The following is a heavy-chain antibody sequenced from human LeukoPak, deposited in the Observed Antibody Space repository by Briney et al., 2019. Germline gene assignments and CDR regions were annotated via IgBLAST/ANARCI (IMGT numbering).Heavy chain of an antibody. Sequence: GASLKLSCKASGYTFTSYYMHWVRQAPGQGLEWMGIINPSGGSTSYAQKFQGRVTMTRDTSTSTVYMELSSLRSEATAVYYCARSWNSFGPDSLDYWGQGTLATVSS. V-gene: IGHV1-46*03. CDR2: INPSGGST. CDR3: ARSWNSFGPDSLDY. CDR1: GYTFTSYY. J-gene: IGHJ4*02. D-gene: IGHD1-7*01.